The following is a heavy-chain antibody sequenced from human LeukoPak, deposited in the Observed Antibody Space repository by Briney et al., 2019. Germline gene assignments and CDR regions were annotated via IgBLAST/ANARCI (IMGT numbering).Heavy chain of an antibody. CDR1: GGSISSYY. J-gene: IGHJ6*02. Sequence: SETLSLTCTVSGGSISSYYWSWIRQPAGKGLGWIGRIYTSGSTNYNPSLKSRVTMSVDTSKNQFSLKLSSVTAADTAVYYCARDPVLNYSYGMDVWGQGTTVTVSS. CDR3: ARDPVLNYSYGMDV. CDR2: IYTSGST. V-gene: IGHV4-4*07.